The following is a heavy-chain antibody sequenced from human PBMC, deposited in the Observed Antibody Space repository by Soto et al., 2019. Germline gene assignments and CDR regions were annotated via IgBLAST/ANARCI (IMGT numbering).Heavy chain of an antibody. V-gene: IGHV3-48*02. Sequence: EVQLVESGGGLVQPGGSLRLSCEASGFTFSAYNMNWVRQAPGKGLDWVSYVRDSSSRIYYADSVKGRFTISSDNAKNSLFLQMHGLRDEDTAVCYCARSPSPRCCDYWGQGTLVTVSS. D-gene: IGHD2-8*01. CDR2: VRDSSSRI. CDR3: ARSPSPRCCDY. CDR1: GFTFSAYN. J-gene: IGHJ4*02.